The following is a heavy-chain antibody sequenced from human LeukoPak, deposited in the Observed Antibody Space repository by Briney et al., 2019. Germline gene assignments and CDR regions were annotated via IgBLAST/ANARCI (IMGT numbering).Heavy chain of an antibody. CDR1: GGSISSYY. D-gene: IGHD3-22*01. Sequence: SETLSLTCTVSGGSISSYYWSWIGQPPGKGLEWIGYIYYSGSTNYNPSLKSRVTISVDTSKNQFSLKLSSVTAADTAVYYCARGDYDSSGYHEYYFDYWGQGTLVTVSS. CDR2: IYYSGST. CDR3: ARGDYDSSGYHEYYFDY. V-gene: IGHV4-59*01. J-gene: IGHJ4*02.